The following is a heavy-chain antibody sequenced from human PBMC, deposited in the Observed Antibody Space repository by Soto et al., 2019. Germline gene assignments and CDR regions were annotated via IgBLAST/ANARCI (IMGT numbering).Heavy chain of an antibody. CDR2: ISGSGGST. Sequence: GGSLRLSCAASGFTFSSYAMSWVRQAPGKGLEWVSAISGSGGSTYYADSVKGRFAISRDNSKNTLYLQMNSLRAEDTAVYYCAKEGYDILTGYFHYYFDYWGQGTLVTVSS. V-gene: IGHV3-23*01. CDR1: GFTFSSYA. D-gene: IGHD3-9*01. J-gene: IGHJ4*02. CDR3: AKEGYDILTGYFHYYFDY.